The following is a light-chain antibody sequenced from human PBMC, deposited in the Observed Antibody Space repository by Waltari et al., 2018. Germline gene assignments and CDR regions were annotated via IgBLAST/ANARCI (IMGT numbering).Light chain of an antibody. CDR1: SSNLGSHNI. CDR3: CSFASGSTWV. CDR2: EGT. Sequence: QSALTQPASVSGSPGQSITITCTGTSSNLGSHNIVHWYQQHPGKAPKFIMYEGTKRPSGVSYRFSGSKSGNTASLTISGLQAEDEADYYCCSFASGSTWVFGGGTKLTVL. J-gene: IGLJ3*02. V-gene: IGLV2-23*01.